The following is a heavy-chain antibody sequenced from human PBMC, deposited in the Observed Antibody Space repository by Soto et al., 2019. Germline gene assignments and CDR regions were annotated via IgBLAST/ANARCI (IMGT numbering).Heavy chain of an antibody. CDR3: ARTFDTITYYFDY. J-gene: IGHJ4*02. V-gene: IGHV3-30-3*01. CDR2: ISFDGNII. CDR1: EFSFSSYA. Sequence: GGSLILSCAASEFSFSSYAMHWIRQAPGKGLEWVAVISFDGNIIQYAYSVKGRFIISRDNSKNTLFLQMNSLTGEDTAVYYCARTFDTITYYFDYWGQGTLVTVS. D-gene: IGHD3-9*01.